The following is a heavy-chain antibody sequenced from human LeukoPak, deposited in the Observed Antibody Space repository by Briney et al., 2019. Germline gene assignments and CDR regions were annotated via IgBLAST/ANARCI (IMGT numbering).Heavy chain of an antibody. Sequence: PGGSLRLSCEASGFYFSDYYMSWIRQAPGTGREWLSYISTSSNTIYYAESVKGRFTISRDNSKNTLFLQMNSLRGEDTAMYYCARVQGGGYRTADYWGQGTLVTVSS. CDR1: GFYFSDYY. D-gene: IGHD6-19*01. CDR3: ARVQGGGYRTADY. CDR2: ISTSSNTI. J-gene: IGHJ4*02. V-gene: IGHV3-11*04.